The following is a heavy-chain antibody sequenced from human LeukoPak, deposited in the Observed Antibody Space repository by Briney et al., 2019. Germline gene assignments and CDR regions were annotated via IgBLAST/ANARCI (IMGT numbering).Heavy chain of an antibody. J-gene: IGHJ4*02. CDR2: IYSGVST. CDR3: ARGPTNGQAFDY. CDR1: EFSVGSNY. V-gene: IGHV3-66*01. Sequence: PGGSLRLSCAASEFSVGSNYMTWVRQAPGKGLEWVSLIYSGVSTYYADSVKGRFTISRDNAKNSLYLQMNSLRAEDTAVYYCARGPTNGQAFDYWGQGTLVSVSS. D-gene: IGHD2-8*01.